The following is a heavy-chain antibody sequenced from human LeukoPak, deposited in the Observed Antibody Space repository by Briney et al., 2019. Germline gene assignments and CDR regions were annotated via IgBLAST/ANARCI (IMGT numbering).Heavy chain of an antibody. Sequence: GASVKVSCKASGYTFTSYYMHWVRQAPGQGLEWMGIINPSGGCTSYAQKFQGRVTMTRDTSTSTVYMELSSLRSEDTAVYYCARTPRFHSSSEPYDYWGQGTLVTVSS. CDR3: ARTPRFHSSSEPYDY. V-gene: IGHV1-46*01. D-gene: IGHD6-13*01. J-gene: IGHJ4*02. CDR2: INPSGGCT. CDR1: GYTFTSYY.